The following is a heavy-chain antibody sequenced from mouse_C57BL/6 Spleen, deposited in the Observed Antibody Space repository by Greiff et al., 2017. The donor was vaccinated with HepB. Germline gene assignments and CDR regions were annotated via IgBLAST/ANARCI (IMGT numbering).Heavy chain of an antibody. D-gene: IGHD1-1*01. CDR1: GFTFSDYG. CDR2: ISNLAYSI. J-gene: IGHJ2*01. Sequence: EVMLVESGGGLVQPGGSLKLSCAASGFTFSDYGMAWVRQAPRKGPEWVAFISNLAYSIYYADTVTGRFTISRENAKNTLYLEMSSLRSEDTAMYYCARQGVTTVEYYFDYWGQGTTLTVSS. V-gene: IGHV5-15*01. CDR3: ARQGVTTVEYYFDY.